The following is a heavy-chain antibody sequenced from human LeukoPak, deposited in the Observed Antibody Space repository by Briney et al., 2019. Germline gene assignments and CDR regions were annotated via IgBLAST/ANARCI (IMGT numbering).Heavy chain of an antibody. CDR1: GGSISSYY. CDR2: IYTSGST. V-gene: IGHV4-4*07. J-gene: IGHJ3*02. CDR3: ARDWYGSGSLDAFDI. D-gene: IGHD3-10*01. Sequence: SKTLSLTCTVSGGSISSYYWSWIRQPAGKGLEWIGRIYTSGSTNYNPSLKSRVTMSADTTKNQFSLKLSSVTAADTAVYYCARDWYGSGSLDAFDIWGQGTMVTVSS.